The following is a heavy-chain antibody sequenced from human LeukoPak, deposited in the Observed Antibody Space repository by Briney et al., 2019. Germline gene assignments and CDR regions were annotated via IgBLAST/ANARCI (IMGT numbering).Heavy chain of an antibody. CDR3: ARGETTVTTVFNYYYGMDV. J-gene: IGHJ6*02. CDR2: IYYSGST. D-gene: IGHD4-17*01. V-gene: IGHV4-59*01. CDR1: GGSISSYY. Sequence: SETLSLTCTVSGGSISSYYWSWIRQPPGKGLEWIGHIYYSGSTNYNPSLKSRVTISVDTSKNQFSLKLSSVTAADTAVYYCARGETTVTTVFNYYYGMDVWGQGTTVTVSS.